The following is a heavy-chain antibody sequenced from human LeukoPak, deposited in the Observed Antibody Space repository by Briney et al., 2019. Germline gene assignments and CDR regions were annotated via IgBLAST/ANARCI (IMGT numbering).Heavy chain of an antibody. Sequence: SGTLSLTCTVSSYSISSDYYWGWIRQPPGKGLEWVASINHSGKTYYNPSLKSRVTISVDTSKNQFSLKLSSVTAADTAVYYCARVIAARFSKYYYYYYMDVWGKGTTVTVSS. J-gene: IGHJ6*03. CDR3: ARVIAARFSKYYYYYYMDV. CDR2: INHSGKT. V-gene: IGHV4-38-2*02. CDR1: SYSISSDYY. D-gene: IGHD6-6*01.